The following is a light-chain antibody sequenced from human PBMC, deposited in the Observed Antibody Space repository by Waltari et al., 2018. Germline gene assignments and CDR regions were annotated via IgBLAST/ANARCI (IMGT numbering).Light chain of an antibody. CDR1: SGHSSNA. CDR2: VNSDGSH. J-gene: IGLJ3*02. V-gene: IGLV4-69*01. Sequence: QLLLTQSPSASASLGASVKLTCTLSSGHSSNAIPWHQQQPDKGPRYLMKVNSDGSHIKGDGLPDRFSVSISGSERYLTISSLQSEDEADYYCQTGGFGIWVFGGGTKLTVL. CDR3: QTGGFGIWV.